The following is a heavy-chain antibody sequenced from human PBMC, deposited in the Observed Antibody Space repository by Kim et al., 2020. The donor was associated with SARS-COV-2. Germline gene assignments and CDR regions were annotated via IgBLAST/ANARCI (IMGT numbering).Heavy chain of an antibody. V-gene: IGHV3-30*04. CDR3: ARGEVGYSYGYIPSSFDY. D-gene: IGHD5-18*01. J-gene: IGHJ4*02. CDR1: GFTFSSYA. Sequence: GGSLRLSCAASGFTFSSYAMHWVRQAPGKGLEWVAVISYDGSNKYYADSVKGRFTISRDNSKNTLYLQMNSLRAEDTAVYYCARGEVGYSYGYIPSSFDYWGQGTLVTVSS. CDR2: ISYDGSNK.